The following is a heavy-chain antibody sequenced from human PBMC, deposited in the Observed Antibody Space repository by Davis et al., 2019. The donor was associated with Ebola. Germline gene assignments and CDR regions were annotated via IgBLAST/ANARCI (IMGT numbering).Heavy chain of an antibody. CDR3: AHSPPIVVVPAAMIGVGYNWFDP. D-gene: IGHD2-2*01. Sequence: SGPTLVKPTQTLTLTCTFSGFSLSTSGVGVGWIRQPPGKALEWLALIYWDDDKRYSPSLKSRLTITKDTSKNQVVLTMTNMDPVDTATYYCAHSPPIVVVPAAMIGVGYNWFDPWGQGTLVTVSS. V-gene: IGHV2-5*02. J-gene: IGHJ5*02. CDR1: GFSLSTSGVG. CDR2: IYWDDDK.